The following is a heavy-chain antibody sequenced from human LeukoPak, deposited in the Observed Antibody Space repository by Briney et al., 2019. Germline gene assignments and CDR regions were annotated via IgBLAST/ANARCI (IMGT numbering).Heavy chain of an antibody. J-gene: IGHJ4*02. CDR2: IKQDRSEK. D-gene: IGHD3-10*01. CDR1: GFTFSNYW. CDR3: AKETTNYYGSGSPFDY. V-gene: IGHV3-7*03. Sequence: PGGSLRLSCAASGFTFSNYWMSWVRQAPGKGLEWVANIKQDRSEKYYVDSVKGRFTISRDNAKNSLYLQMNSLRAEDTAVYYCAKETTNYYGSGSPFDYWGQGTLVTVSS.